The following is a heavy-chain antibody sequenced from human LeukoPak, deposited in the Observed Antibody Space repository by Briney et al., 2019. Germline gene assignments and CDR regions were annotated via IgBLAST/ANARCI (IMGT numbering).Heavy chain of an antibody. V-gene: IGHV4-59*01. CDR2: IYYSGST. Sequence: SETLSLTCTVSGGSISSYYWSWIRQPPGKGLEWIGYIYYSGSTNYNPSLKSRVTTSVDTSKNQFSLKLSSVTAADTAVYYCARLTLPSRSYSSGWYAYFDYWGQGTLVTVSS. CDR1: GGSISSYY. D-gene: IGHD6-19*01. CDR3: ARLTLPSRSYSSGWYAYFDY. J-gene: IGHJ4*02.